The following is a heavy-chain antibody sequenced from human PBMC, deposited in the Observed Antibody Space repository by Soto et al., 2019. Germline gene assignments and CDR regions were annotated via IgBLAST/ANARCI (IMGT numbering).Heavy chain of an antibody. CDR2: VFHSGTA. V-gene: IGHV4-59*02. D-gene: IGHD5-18*01. CDR3: ARSGRTYATGWFDY. J-gene: IGHJ4*02. Sequence: PXGTLSLTCRVSGGSVSGYYWSWIRQPPGKGLEWIGFVFHSGTANYNPSLKNRVSISVDASKTQFSLRVSSVTAADTAVYFCARSGRTYATGWFDYWGQGTPVTVSS. CDR1: GGSVSGYY.